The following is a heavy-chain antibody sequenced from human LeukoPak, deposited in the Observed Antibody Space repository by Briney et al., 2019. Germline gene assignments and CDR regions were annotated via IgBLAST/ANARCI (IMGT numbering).Heavy chain of an antibody. CDR1: GFPFHDHD. D-gene: IGHD5-24*01. CDR3: AKTLDGFWPQFDF. Sequence: GGSLRLSCAASGFPFHDHDMYWVRQTPGKGLEWVALISHGGGKEHYAESVKGRFTISRDNSRNTVYLQMSSLRSDDTAIYYCAKTLDGFWPQFDFLGRGTLLTVSS. V-gene: IGHV3-30*18. J-gene: IGHJ4*02. CDR2: ISHGGGKE.